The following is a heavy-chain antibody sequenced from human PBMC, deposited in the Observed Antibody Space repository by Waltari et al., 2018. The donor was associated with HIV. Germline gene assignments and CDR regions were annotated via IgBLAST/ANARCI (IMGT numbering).Heavy chain of an antibody. D-gene: IGHD3-22*01. Sequence: HVQLQESGPGLVKPSETLSLTCVVSGSSISGAYYWGWIRQPPGKGLEWFGSIHHSGRTSHNPSRKSRFTMSVDASKSKFSLKLTPATAADTAIYYCARVRITLIVAGPFDMWGQGTLVTVSS. J-gene: IGHJ3*02. CDR3: ARVRITLIVAGPFDM. CDR2: IHHSGRT. CDR1: GSSISGAYY. V-gene: IGHV4-38-2*01.